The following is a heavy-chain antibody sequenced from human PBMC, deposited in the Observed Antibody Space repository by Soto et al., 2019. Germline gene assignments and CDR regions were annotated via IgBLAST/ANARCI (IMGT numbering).Heavy chain of an antibody. CDR3: ARSYGSGSGNFDY. V-gene: IGHV1-69*02. Sequence: QVQLVQSGAEVKKPGSSVKVSCKAYGGTFSSYTISWVRQAPGQGLEWMGRIIPILGIANYAQKFQGRVKSTADKSTSTAYLELSSLRSADTAVYYCARSYGSGSGNFDYWGQGTLVTVSS. CDR1: GGTFSSYT. D-gene: IGHD3-10*01. CDR2: IIPILGIA. J-gene: IGHJ4*02.